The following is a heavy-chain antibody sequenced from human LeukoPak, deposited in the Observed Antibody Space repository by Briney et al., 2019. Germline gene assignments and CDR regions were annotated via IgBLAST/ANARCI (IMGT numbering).Heavy chain of an antibody. CDR1: GFTFSSYA. D-gene: IGHD3-22*01. CDR2: ISGSGGST. CDR3: AKVGTMIVDPSGWFDP. Sequence: GGSLRLSCAASGFTFSSYAMSWVRQAPGKGLEWVSAISGSGGSTYYADSVKGRFTISRDNSKNTLYLQMNSLRAEDTAVYYCAKVGTMIVDPSGWFDPWGQGTLVTVSS. V-gene: IGHV3-23*01. J-gene: IGHJ5*02.